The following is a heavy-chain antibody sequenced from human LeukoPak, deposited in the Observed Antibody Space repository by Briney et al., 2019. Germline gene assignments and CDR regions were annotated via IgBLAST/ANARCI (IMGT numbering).Heavy chain of an antibody. CDR2: IIPIFGTG. CDR1: GGTFSSYA. J-gene: IGHJ4*02. V-gene: IGHV1-69*05. CDR3: ARGSGSYGGFDY. D-gene: IGHD1-26*01. Sequence: GSSVKVSCKASGGTFSSYAISWVRQAPGQGLEWMGGIIPIFGTGNYAQKFQGRVTITTDESTSTAYMELSSLRSEDTAVYYCARGSGSYGGFDYWGQGTLVTVSS.